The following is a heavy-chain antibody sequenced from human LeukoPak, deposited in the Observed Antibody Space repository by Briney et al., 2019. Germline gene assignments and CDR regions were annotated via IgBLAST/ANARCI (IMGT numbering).Heavy chain of an antibody. CDR2: IYFSWST. Sequence: SETLSLTCTVSGAPITNDDYYWSWIRQHPEKGLEWIGYIYFSWSTYYNPTLKSRASVSVDTSKSQFSLRLTSVTAADTAVYYCARRAPFSNWFDPWGQGTLVIVSS. CDR1: GAPITNDDYY. CDR3: ARRAPFSNWFDP. D-gene: IGHD2-2*01. V-gene: IGHV4-31*03. J-gene: IGHJ5*02.